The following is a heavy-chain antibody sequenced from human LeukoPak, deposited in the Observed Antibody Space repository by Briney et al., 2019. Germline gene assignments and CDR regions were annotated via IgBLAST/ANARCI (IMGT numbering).Heavy chain of an antibody. Sequence: ASVKVSCKASGYTFTSYDINWVRQAPGQGLEWMGWMNPNSGNTGYAQKFQGRVTITRNTSISTAYMELSSLRSEDTAVYYCARSMTNTIFGVVIIRWFDPWGQGTLVTVSS. J-gene: IGHJ5*02. D-gene: IGHD3-3*01. V-gene: IGHV1-8*03. CDR1: GYTFTSYD. CDR3: ARSMTNTIFGVVIIRWFDP. CDR2: MNPNSGNT.